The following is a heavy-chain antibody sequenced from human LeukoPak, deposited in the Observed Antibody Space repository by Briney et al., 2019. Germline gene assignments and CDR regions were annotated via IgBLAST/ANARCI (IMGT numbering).Heavy chain of an antibody. CDR3: AAGLWFGDRAFDY. D-gene: IGHD3-10*01. V-gene: IGHV4-38-2*01. Sequence: SETLSLTCAVSGYSISSGYYWGWIRQPPGKGLEWIGSIYHSGSTYYNPSLKSRVTISVDTSKNQFSLKLSSVTAADTAVYYCAAGLWFGDRAFDYWGQGTLATVSS. CDR2: IYHSGST. CDR1: GYSISSGYY. J-gene: IGHJ4*02.